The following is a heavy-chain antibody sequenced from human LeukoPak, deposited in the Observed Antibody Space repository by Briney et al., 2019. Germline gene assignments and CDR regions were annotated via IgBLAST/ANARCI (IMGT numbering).Heavy chain of an antibody. CDR3: ARDPTGTFWFDP. V-gene: IGHV3-21*01. Sequence: GGSLRLSCAASGFTFSIYSMNWVRQAPGKGLEWVSSISSSSSYIYYADSVKGRFTNSRDNAKNSLYLQMNSLRAEDTAVYYCARDPTGTFWFDPWGQGTLVTVSS. J-gene: IGHJ5*02. CDR1: GFTFSIYS. CDR2: ISSSSSYI. D-gene: IGHD1-1*01.